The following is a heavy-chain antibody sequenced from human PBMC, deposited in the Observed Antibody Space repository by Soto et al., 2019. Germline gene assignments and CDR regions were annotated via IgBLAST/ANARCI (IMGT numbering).Heavy chain of an antibody. CDR1: GGSLNDYY. V-gene: IGHV4-4*07. CDR3: ARSNYRSGSYGYGLDV. J-gene: IGHJ6*02. D-gene: IGHD3-10*01. CDR2: IYTSGST. Sequence: SETLSLTCAVSGGSLNDYYWSWIRQPAGKGLEWIGRIYTSGSTNYNPSLKSRVTMSVDTSKSQFSLKLSSVTAADTAVYYCARSNYRSGSYGYGLDVWGQGTTGTVSS.